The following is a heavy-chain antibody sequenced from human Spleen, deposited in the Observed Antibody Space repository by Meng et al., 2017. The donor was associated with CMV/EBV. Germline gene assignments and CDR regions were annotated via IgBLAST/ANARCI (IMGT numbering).Heavy chain of an antibody. V-gene: IGHV3-21*01. Sequence: GGSLRLSCAASGFTFRSYYLNWVRQPPGKGLEWVSFISSTSYTYYADSVKGRFTISRDNAKNSLYLQVNNLRAEDTAVYYCARGSFSSSSIDYWGQGTLVTVSS. CDR2: ISSTSYT. J-gene: IGHJ4*02. CDR3: ARGSFSSSSIDY. D-gene: IGHD6-6*01. CDR1: GFTFRSYY.